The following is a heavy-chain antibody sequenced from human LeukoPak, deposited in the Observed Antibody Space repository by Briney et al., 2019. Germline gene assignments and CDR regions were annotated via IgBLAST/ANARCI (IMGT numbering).Heavy chain of an antibody. Sequence: GGSLRLSCAASGFTFSSYGMHWVRQAPGKGLEWVAFIRYDGSNKYYADSVKGRFTISRDNSKNTLYLQMNSLRAEDTAVYYCAKAGYYGSGSYYLDYWGQGTLVTVSS. CDR3: AKAGYYGSGSYYLDY. CDR2: IRYDGSNK. J-gene: IGHJ4*02. D-gene: IGHD3-10*01. V-gene: IGHV3-30*02. CDR1: GFTFSSYG.